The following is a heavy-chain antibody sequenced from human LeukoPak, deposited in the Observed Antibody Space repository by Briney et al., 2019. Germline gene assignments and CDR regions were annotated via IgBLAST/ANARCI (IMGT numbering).Heavy chain of an antibody. Sequence: SVKVSCKASGFTFTSSAVQWVRQARGQRLEWIGWNVVGSGNTNYAQKFQERVTITRDMSTSTAYMELSSLRSEDTAVYYCAAATMVRGVADYWGQGTLVTVSS. CDR3: AAATMVRGVADY. CDR1: GFTFTSSA. CDR2: NVVGSGNT. D-gene: IGHD3-10*01. V-gene: IGHV1-58*01. J-gene: IGHJ4*02.